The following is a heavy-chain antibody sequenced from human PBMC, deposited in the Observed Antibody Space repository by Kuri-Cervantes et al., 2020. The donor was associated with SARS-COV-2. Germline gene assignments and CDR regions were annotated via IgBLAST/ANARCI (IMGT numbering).Heavy chain of an antibody. D-gene: IGHD1-14*01. CDR3: ARDRPSTGHDY. J-gene: IGHJ4*02. CDR2: ISAYNGNT. CDR1: GYIFTNYG. V-gene: IGHV1-18*01. Sequence: ASVKVTCKASGYIFTNYGISWVQQSPGQGLEWMGWISAYNGNTNYAQKLQGRVTMTTDTSTSTAYMELRSLRSDDTAVYYCARDRPSTGHDYWGQGTLVTVSS.